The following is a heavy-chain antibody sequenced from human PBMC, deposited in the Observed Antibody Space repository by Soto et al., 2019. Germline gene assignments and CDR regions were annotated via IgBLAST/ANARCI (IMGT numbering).Heavy chain of an antibody. D-gene: IGHD3-10*01. CDR2: IYHSGST. CDR1: GGSISRSNW. CDR3: ARVYMVRGTIIRYFDY. J-gene: IGHJ4*02. Sequence: PSETLSLTCAVSGGSISRSNWWSWVRQPPGKGLEWIGKIYHSGSTNYNPSLKSRVTISVDKSKNQFSLKLSSVTAADTAVYYCARVYMVRGTIIRYFDYWGQGTLVTVSS. V-gene: IGHV4-4*02.